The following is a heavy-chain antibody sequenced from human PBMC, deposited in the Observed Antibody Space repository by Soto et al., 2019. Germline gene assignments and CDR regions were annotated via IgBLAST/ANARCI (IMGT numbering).Heavy chain of an antibody. J-gene: IGHJ4*02. Sequence: EVQLLESGGGLVQPGGSLRLSCAASGFTFHTYAMSWVRQTPGKRLEWISGILGSGGTYYADSVKGRFTISRDNSKNTLYLQMNSLRAEDTAMYYCAKDRQPDGFWPFDHWGQGTLITVSS. CDR2: ILGSGGT. D-gene: IGHD3-3*01. CDR1: GFTFHTYA. V-gene: IGHV3-23*01. CDR3: AKDRQPDGFWPFDH.